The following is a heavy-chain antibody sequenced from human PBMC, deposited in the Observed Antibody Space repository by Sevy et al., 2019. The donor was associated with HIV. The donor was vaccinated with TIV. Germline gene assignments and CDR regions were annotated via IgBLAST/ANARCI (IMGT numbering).Heavy chain of an antibody. CDR3: ARSDYGDYVGWFDP. Sequence: GGSLRLSCAASGFTFISSIINWVRQAPGKGLEWVSSISGTGSTIYYADSVKGRFTISRDNAKNSLYLQMHSLRDEDTAVYYCARSDYGDYVGWFDPWGQGTLVTVSS. J-gene: IGHJ5*02. D-gene: IGHD4-17*01. V-gene: IGHV3-48*02. CDR2: ISGTGSTI. CDR1: GFTFISSI.